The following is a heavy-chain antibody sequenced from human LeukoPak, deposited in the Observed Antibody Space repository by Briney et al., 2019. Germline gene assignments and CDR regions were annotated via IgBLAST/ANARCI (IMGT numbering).Heavy chain of an antibody. Sequence: SETLSLTCTVSGGSISSGDYYWSWIRQPPGRGLEWIGYIYYSGSTYYNPSLKSRVTISVDTSKNQFSLKLSSVTAADTAVYYCTSVTMVRGVDYWGQGTLVTVSS. J-gene: IGHJ4*02. CDR3: TSVTMVRGVDY. CDR2: IYYSGST. V-gene: IGHV4-30-4*01. CDR1: GGSISSGDYY. D-gene: IGHD3-10*01.